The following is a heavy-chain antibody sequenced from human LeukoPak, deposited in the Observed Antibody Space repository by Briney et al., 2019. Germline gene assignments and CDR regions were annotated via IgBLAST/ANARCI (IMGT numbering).Heavy chain of an antibody. CDR2: IYYSGST. Sequence: PSETLSLTCAVYGGSFSGYYWSWIRQPPGKGLEWIGYIYYSGSTNYNPSLKSRVTISVDTSKNQFSLKLSSVTAADTAVYYCARELAVYYDSSGYLNAFDIWGQGTMVTVSS. CDR3: ARELAVYYDSSGYLNAFDI. J-gene: IGHJ3*02. V-gene: IGHV4-59*01. D-gene: IGHD3-22*01. CDR1: GGSFSGYY.